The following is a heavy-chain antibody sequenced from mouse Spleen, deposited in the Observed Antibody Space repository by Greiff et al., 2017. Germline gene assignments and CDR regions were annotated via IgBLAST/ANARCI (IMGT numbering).Heavy chain of an antibody. J-gene: IGHJ2*01. CDR3: ARQYGNYFDY. D-gene: IGHD2-10*02. CDR1: GYSITSGYY. V-gene: IGHV3-6*01. Sequence: ESGPGLVKPSQSLSLTCSVPGYSITSGYYWNWIRQFPGNKLEWMGYISYDGSNNYNPSLKNRISITRDTSKNQFFLKLNSVTTEDTATYYCARQYGNYFDYWGQGTTLTVSS. CDR2: ISYDGSN.